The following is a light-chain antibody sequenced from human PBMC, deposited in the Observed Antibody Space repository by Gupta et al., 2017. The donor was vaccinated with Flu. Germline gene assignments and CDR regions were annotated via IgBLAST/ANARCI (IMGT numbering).Light chain of an antibody. V-gene: IGKV1-5*03. Sequence: DIQMTQSPSTLSASVGDRVTITCRASQNIPNWLAWFQQKPGKAPKLLIYKASSLESGVPSRFSGSGSEAEFTLTISSLQPDDFATYYCQQYNSYPYTFGQWTKLEIK. CDR3: QQYNSYPYT. CDR1: QNIPNW. J-gene: IGKJ2*01. CDR2: KAS.